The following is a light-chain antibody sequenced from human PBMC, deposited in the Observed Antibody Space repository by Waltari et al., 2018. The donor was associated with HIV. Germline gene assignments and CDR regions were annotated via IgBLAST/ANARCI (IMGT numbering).Light chain of an antibody. CDR1: KLADKF. CDR3: QAWDADHAV. CDR2: QGS. Sequence: ELTQPPSVSVPSGQTASIPCSGEKLADKFPCWYQKKPGQPPSLLVYQGSRRPSGIPGRFSASKSANTATLTVRGAQPLDEAEYFCQAWDADHAVFGGGTTLTVL. J-gene: IGLJ2*01. V-gene: IGLV3-1*01.